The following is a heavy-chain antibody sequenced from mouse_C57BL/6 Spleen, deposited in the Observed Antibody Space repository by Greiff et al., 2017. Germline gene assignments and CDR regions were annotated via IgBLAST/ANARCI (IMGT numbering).Heavy chain of an antibody. J-gene: IGHJ3*01. Sequence: EVQLQQSGPVLVKPGASVKMSCKASGYTFTDYYMNWVKQSHGKSLEWIGVINPYNGGTSYNQKFKGKATLTVDKSSSTAYMELNSLTSEDSAVYYCAAGYYGTPFAYWGQGTLVTVSA. V-gene: IGHV1-19*01. CDR1: GYTFTDYY. CDR3: AAGYYGTPFAY. D-gene: IGHD1-1*01. CDR2: INPYNGGT.